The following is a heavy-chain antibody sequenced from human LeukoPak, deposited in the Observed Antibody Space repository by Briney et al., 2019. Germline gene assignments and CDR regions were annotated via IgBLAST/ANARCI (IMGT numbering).Heavy chain of an antibody. CDR3: ARDSPSIYYDSSGPYAFDI. CDR1: GGSISSYY. V-gene: IGHV4-59*01. Sequence: PSETLSLTCTVSGGSISSYYWSWIRQPPGKGLEWIGYIYYSGSTNYNPSLKSRVTISVDTSKNQFSLKLSSVTAADTAVYYCARDSPSIYYDSSGPYAFDIWGQGTMVTVSS. D-gene: IGHD3-22*01. J-gene: IGHJ3*02. CDR2: IYYSGST.